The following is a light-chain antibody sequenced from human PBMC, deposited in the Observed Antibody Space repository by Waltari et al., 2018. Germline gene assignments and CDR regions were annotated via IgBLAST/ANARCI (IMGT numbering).Light chain of an antibody. V-gene: IGLV1-47*01. CDR1: SSNIGSSY. CDR2: RSN. CDR3: AAWDDSLSVNWV. Sequence: QSVLTQPPSASGTPGQRVTISCSGSSSNIGSSYVYWYQQLPGTAPKLLIYRSNQRPSGAPDRFSGSKSCTSASLAIIGLRSEDEADDYCAAWDDSLSVNWVFGGGTKLTVL. J-gene: IGLJ3*02.